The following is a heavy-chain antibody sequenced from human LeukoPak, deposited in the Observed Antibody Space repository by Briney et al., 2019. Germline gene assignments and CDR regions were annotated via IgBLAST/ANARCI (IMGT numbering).Heavy chain of an antibody. D-gene: IGHD3-16*02. J-gene: IGHJ4*02. CDR3: ARGAYDYVWGSYRPIYYFDY. CDR2: ISSNGNTV. CDR1: GFTFSDYY. V-gene: IGHV3-11*01. Sequence: KPGGSLRLSCAGSGFTFSDYYMSWIRQAPGKGLEWVSYISSNGNTVYNANSVKGRFTVSRDNAKNSLFLQMNSLRAEDTAVYYCARGAYDYVWGSYRPIYYFDYWGQGTLVTVSS.